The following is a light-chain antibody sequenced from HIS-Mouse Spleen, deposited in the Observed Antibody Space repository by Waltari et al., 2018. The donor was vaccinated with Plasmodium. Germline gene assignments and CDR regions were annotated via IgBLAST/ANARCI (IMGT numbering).Light chain of an antibody. CDR1: ALPKPY. CDR3: QSADSSGTYRV. V-gene: IGLV3-25*03. CDR2: KDS. Sequence: SYALTQPPSVSVSPGPTARIPCSGDALPKPYAYWYQQKPGQAPVLVIYKDSERPSGIPERFSGSSSGTTVTLTISGVQAEDEADYYCQSADSSGTYRVFGGGTKLTVL. J-gene: IGLJ2*01.